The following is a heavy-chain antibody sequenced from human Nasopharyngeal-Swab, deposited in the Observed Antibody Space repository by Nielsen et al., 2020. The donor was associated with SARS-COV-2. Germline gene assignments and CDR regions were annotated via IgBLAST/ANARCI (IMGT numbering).Heavy chain of an antibody. CDR2: IWYDGSNK. Sequence: GESLKISCAASGFTFSSYGMHWVRQAPGKGLEWVAVIWYDGSNKYYADSVKGRFTISRDNSKNSLYLQMNSLRDEDTAVYYCARGYTSGWYQWSRHTLDYWGQGTLVTVSS. D-gene: IGHD6-19*01. V-gene: IGHV3-33*01. J-gene: IGHJ4*02. CDR1: GFTFSSYG. CDR3: ARGYTSGWYQWSRHTLDY.